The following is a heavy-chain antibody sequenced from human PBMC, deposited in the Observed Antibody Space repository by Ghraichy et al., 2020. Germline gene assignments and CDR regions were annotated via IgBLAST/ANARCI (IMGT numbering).Heavy chain of an antibody. J-gene: IGHJ4*02. CDR3: ARGGFVSGWGFDY. CDR2: IYYSGST. Sequence: SETLSLTCTVSGGSISSYYWSWIRQPPGKGLEWIGYIYYSGSTNYNPSLKSRVTISVDTSKNQFSLKLSSVTAADTAVYYCARGGFVSGWGFDYWGQGTLVTVSS. CDR1: GGSISSYY. D-gene: IGHD6-19*01. V-gene: IGHV4-59*01.